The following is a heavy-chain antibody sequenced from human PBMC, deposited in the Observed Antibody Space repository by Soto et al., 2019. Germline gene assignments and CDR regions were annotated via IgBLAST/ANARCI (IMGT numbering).Heavy chain of an antibody. CDR1: GGTLSSYA. J-gene: IGHJ6*02. V-gene: IGHV1-69*01. D-gene: IGHD1-26*01. Sequence: QGQLGQSGAEGKKPGSWVKVSCKASGGTLSSYAISWVRQAPGQGLEWMGGIIPIFGTANYAQKFQGRVTITADESTSTAYMELSSLRSEDTAVYYCARAQSSGSYSNDYYYYGMDVWGQGPTVTVSS. CDR3: ARAQSSGSYSNDYYYYGMDV. CDR2: IIPIFGTA.